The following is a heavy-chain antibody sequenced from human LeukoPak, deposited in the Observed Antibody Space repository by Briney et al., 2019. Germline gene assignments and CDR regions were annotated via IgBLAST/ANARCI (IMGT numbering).Heavy chain of an antibody. Sequence: PGGSLRLSCAASGFTFSSYAMSWVRQAPGKGLEWVSSISSSSSYIYYADSVKGRFTISRDNAKNSLYLQMNSLRAEDTAVYYCARDGRYCSGGSCYSMNYGMDVWGQGTTVTVSS. V-gene: IGHV3-21*01. J-gene: IGHJ6*02. CDR3: ARDGRYCSGGSCYSMNYGMDV. D-gene: IGHD2-15*01. CDR2: ISSSSSYI. CDR1: GFTFSSYA.